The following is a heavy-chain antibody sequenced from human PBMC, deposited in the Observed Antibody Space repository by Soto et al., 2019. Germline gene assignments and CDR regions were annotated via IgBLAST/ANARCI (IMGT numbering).Heavy chain of an antibody. Sequence: EVQLVESGGGLVQPGGSLRLSCETSGFTFSNYWMTWVRQALEKGLEWVANIKKDGSQKNFVDSVKGRFTISRDNAKNSLYLQMDSLRVEDTAIYYCVKEIASAQWGQGTLVTVSS. CDR1: GFTFSNYW. J-gene: IGHJ4*02. CDR3: VKEIASAQ. CDR2: IKKDGSQK. V-gene: IGHV3-7*01. D-gene: IGHD6-25*01.